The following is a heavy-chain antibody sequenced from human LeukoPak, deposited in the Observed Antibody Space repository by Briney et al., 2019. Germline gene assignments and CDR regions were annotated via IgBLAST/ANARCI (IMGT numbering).Heavy chain of an antibody. J-gene: IGHJ4*02. V-gene: IGHV3-74*01. D-gene: IGHD5-18*01. CDR3: AVSGYSYGPGLDY. CDR1: GFTFSSYW. Sequence: QPGGSLRLSCAASGFTFSSYWMHWVRQAPGKGLVWVSRINSDGSSTSYADSVKGRFTISRDNAKNTLYLQMNSLRAKDTAVYYCAVSGYSYGPGLDYWGQGTLVTVSS. CDR2: INSDGSST.